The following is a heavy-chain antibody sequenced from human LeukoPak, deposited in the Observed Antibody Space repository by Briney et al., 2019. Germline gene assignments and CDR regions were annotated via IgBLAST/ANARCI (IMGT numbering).Heavy chain of an antibody. J-gene: IGHJ6*03. CDR2: IIPIFGTA. V-gene: IGHV1-69*13. D-gene: IGHD2-2*01. CDR1: GGTFSSYA. Sequence: SVKVSCKASGGTFSSYAISWVRQAPGQGLEWMGGIIPIFGTANYAQKFQGRVTITADESTSTAYMELSSLRSEDTAVYYCASLDHCSSTSCYAYYYMDVWGKGTTVTVSS. CDR3: ASLDHCSSTSCYAYYYMDV.